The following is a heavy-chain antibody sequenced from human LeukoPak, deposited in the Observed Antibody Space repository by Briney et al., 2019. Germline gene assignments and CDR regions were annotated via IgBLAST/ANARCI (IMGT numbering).Heavy chain of an antibody. CDR2: ISGSGGST. Sequence: GGSLRLSCAASGFTFSSYAMSWVRQAPGKGLEWVSAISGSGGSTYYADSVKGRFTISRDNSKNTLYLQMNSLRAEDTAVYYCAKDRDNSLRYFDWPDYWGQGTLVTVSS. J-gene: IGHJ4*02. CDR3: AKDRDNSLRYFDWPDY. D-gene: IGHD3-9*01. V-gene: IGHV3-23*01. CDR1: GFTFSSYA.